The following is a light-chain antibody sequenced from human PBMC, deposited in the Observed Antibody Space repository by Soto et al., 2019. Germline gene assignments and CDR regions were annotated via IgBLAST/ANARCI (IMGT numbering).Light chain of an antibody. CDR3: QQRSNWPTYS. CDR1: PSVSSY. J-gene: IGKJ2*01. V-gene: IGKV3-11*01. Sequence: EIVLTQSPSTLSLSPGERATLSCRASPSVSSYLAWYQQKPGQAHRLLIYDASNRATGIPARFSGSGSGTDYTLPISRLETEDFAVYYCQQRSNWPTYSVGQGTKREI. CDR2: DAS.